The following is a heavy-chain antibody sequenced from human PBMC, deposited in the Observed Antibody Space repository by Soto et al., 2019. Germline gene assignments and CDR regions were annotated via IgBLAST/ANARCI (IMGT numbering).Heavy chain of an antibody. CDR2: IIPIFGTA. D-gene: IGHD6-13*01. CDR1: GGTFSSYV. J-gene: IGHJ4*02. V-gene: IGHV1-69*06. CDR3: ARCSWDSSSWVRPGGWYTYYFDY. Sequence: QVQLVQSGAEVKKPGSSVKVSCKASGGTFSSYVISWVRQAPGQGLEWMGGIIPIFGTANYAQKFQGRVTITADKSTSTAYMELSSLRSEDTAVYYCARCSWDSSSWVRPGGWYTYYFDYWGQGTLVTVSS.